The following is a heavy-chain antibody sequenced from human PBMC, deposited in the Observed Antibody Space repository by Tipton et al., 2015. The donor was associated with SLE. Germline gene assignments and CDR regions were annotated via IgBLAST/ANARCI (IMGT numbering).Heavy chain of an antibody. D-gene: IGHD4-11*01. Sequence: SLRLSCPASGFTFSSYAMHWVRQAPGKGLEWVAVISYDGSNKYYADSVKGRFTISRDNSKNSLYLQMSSLRAEDTAVYYCARDDYSIAYYYYMDVWGKGTTVTVSS. CDR1: GFTFSSYA. CDR2: ISYDGSNK. J-gene: IGHJ6*03. V-gene: IGHV3-30*04. CDR3: ARDDYSIAYYYYMDV.